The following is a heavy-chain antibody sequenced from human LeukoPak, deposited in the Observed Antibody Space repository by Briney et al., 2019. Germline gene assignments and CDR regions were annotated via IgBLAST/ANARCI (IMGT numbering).Heavy chain of an antibody. CDR2: IWYDGSNQ. CDR3: ARDRGNSGYVDS. D-gene: IGHD5-12*01. V-gene: IGHV3-33*01. Sequence: GTSLRLSCAASGYTFSNYAMHWVRQAPGKGLEWVSVIWYDGSNQYYADSVKGRFTISRDISKNTLYLQMNSLRAEDTAVYYCARDRGNSGYVDSWGQGTLVTVSS. CDR1: GYTFSNYA. J-gene: IGHJ4*02.